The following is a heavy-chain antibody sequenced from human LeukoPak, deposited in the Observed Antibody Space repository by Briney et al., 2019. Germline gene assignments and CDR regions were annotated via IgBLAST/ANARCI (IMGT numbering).Heavy chain of an antibody. CDR3: ARAGVVDLAVALHNDY. CDR2: TRNKANSYTT. J-gene: IGHJ4*02. D-gene: IGHD6-19*01. V-gene: IGHV3-72*01. CDR1: GFTFSDHY. Sequence: PGGSLRLSCAASGFTFSDHYMDWVRQAPGKGLEWVGRTRNKANSYTTEYAASVKGRFTISRDDSKNSLYLQMNSLKTEDTAVYYCARAGVVDLAVALHNDYWGQGTLVTVSS.